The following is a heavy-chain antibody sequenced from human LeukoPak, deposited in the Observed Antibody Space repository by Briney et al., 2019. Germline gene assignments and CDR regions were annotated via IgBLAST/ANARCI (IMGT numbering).Heavy chain of an antibody. CDR1: GYTFTSYG. CDR3: ARTSIYGDTFDY. CDR2: ISAYNGNT. Sequence: ASVKVSCKASGYTFTSYGISWVRQAPGQGLEWMGWISAYNGNTNYAQKLQGRVTMTTDTSTSTAYMELRSLRSDDTVVYYCARTSIYGDTFDYWGQGTLVTVSS. D-gene: IGHD4-17*01. V-gene: IGHV1-18*01. J-gene: IGHJ4*02.